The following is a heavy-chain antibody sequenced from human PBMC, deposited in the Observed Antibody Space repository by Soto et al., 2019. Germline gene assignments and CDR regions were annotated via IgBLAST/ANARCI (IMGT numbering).Heavy chain of an antibody. CDR3: XXXXXXAASSSYYFDY. V-gene: IGHV3-30*03. CDR2: ISYDGSNK. CDR1: GFTFSSYG. J-gene: IGHJ4*02. Sequence: QVQLVESGGGVVQPGRSLRLSCAASGFTFSSYGMHWVRQAPGKGLEWVAVISYDGSNKYYADSVKGRFTISRDNSKNTLYLXXNSLRAEDTAXXXXXXXXXXAASSSYYFDYWGQGTLVTVSS.